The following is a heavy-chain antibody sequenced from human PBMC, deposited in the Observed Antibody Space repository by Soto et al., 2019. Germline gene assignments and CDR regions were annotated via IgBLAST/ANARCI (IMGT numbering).Heavy chain of an antibody. CDR3: AGQYSSSSVEF. D-gene: IGHD6-6*01. J-gene: IGHJ4*02. CDR1: GFTFSDYY. Sequence: QVQLVESGGGVVKPGGSLRLSCAASGFTFSDYYMNWIRQAPGKGLEWVSYISSGAITIYYADSVKGRFTISRDNAKNSLYLQMNSLRAEDTAVYYCAGQYSSSSVEFWGQGTLVTVSS. CDR2: ISSGAITI. V-gene: IGHV3-11*01.